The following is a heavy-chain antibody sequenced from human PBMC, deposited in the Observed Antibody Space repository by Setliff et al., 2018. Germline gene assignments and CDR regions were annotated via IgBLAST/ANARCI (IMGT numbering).Heavy chain of an antibody. CDR1: GYSFTDYW. V-gene: IGHV5-51*01. J-gene: IGHJ4*02. CDR3: ARFKSHDYDSTKRYFDC. D-gene: IGHD3-22*01. CDR2: IYPDDSDT. Sequence: HGESLTLSCKGSGYSFTDYWIAWVRQVPGKGLEWMGIIYPDDSDTRYGPSIQGQVTISADKSINTAYLQWSSLKASDTAIYYCARFKSHDYDSTKRYFDCWGQGTLVTVSS.